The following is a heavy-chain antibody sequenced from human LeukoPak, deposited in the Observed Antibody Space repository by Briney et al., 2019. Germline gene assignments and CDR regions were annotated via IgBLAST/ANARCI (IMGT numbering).Heavy chain of an antibody. V-gene: IGHV4-34*01. J-gene: IGHJ4*02. CDR1: GGSFSGYY. CDR2: INHSGST. Sequence: SETLSLTCAVYGGSFSGYYWSWIRQPPGKGLEWIGEINHSGSTNYNPSLKSRVTISVDTSKNQFSLKLSSVTAADTAVYYCARGTEGEGYNLDYWGQGTLVTVSS. CDR3: ARGTEGEGYNLDY. D-gene: IGHD1-1*01.